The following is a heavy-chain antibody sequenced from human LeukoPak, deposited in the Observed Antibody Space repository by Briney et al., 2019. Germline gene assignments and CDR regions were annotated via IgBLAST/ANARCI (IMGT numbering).Heavy chain of an antibody. CDR2: VYYSGST. V-gene: IGHV4-39*07. Sequence: SETLSLTCTVSGGSISSSTYYWGWIRQPPGKGLEWIGSVYYSGSTYYNPSLKSRVTISVDTSKNQFSLKLSSVTAADTAVYYCVGESYGYSFGHGDYWGQGTLVTVSS. D-gene: IGHD5-18*01. J-gene: IGHJ4*02. CDR1: GGSISSSTYY. CDR3: VGESYGYSFGHGDY.